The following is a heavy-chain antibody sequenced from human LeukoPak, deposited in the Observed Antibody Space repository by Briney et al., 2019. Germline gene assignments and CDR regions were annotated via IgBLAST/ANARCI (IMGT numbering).Heavy chain of an antibody. CDR1: GFTFSSYW. CDR3: ARRDSSGYYNSNWFDP. V-gene: IGHV3-74*01. CDR2: INSDGSST. J-gene: IGHJ5*02. D-gene: IGHD3-22*01. Sequence: GGSLRLSCAASGFTFSSYWMHWVRQAPGKGLVWVSRINSDGSSTSYADSVKGRFTISRDNAKNTLYLQMNSLRAEDTAVHYCARRDSSGYYNSNWFDPWGQGTLATVSS.